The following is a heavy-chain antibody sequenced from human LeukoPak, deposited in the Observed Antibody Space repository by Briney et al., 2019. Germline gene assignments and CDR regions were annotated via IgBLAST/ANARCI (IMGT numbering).Heavy chain of an antibody. J-gene: IGHJ6*02. CDR1: GGSVSSGSHY. CDR3: ASDRNRGYYGMDV. D-gene: IGHD1-14*01. CDR2: IYYSGST. V-gene: IGHV4-61*01. Sequence: SETLSLTCTVSGGSVSSGSHYWSWIRQPPGKGLEWIGYIYYSGSTNYNPSLKSRVTISVDTSKNQFSLKLSSVTAADTAVYYCASDRNRGYYGMDVSGQGTPVTVSS.